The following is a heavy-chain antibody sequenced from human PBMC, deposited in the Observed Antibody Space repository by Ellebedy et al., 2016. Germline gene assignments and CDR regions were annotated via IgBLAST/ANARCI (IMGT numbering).Heavy chain of an antibody. CDR1: GYSISSGYY. CDR2: IYHNGST. J-gene: IGHJ4*02. Sequence: SETLSLTXTVSGYSISSGYYWGWIRQPPGKGLEWIGSIYHNGSTNYNPSLKSRVTISVDTSKNQFSLKLSSVTAADTAVYYCARVVVGATAEEFDYWGQGTLVTVSS. CDR3: ARVVVGATAEEFDY. V-gene: IGHV4-38-2*02. D-gene: IGHD1-26*01.